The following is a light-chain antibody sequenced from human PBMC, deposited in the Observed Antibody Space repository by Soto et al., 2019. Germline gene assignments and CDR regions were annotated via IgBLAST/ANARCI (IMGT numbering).Light chain of an antibody. CDR1: QSISDT. Sequence: EIVRTQSPATPSVSPGGRATLSCRASQSISDTLAWYQQKPGQAPRLLIHGASTRAPGFPARFSGSGSGTEFTLTITSLQPDDFATYYCQQYNSYWTFGQGTKVDIK. V-gene: IGKV3-15*01. CDR2: GAS. J-gene: IGKJ1*01. CDR3: QQYNSYWT.